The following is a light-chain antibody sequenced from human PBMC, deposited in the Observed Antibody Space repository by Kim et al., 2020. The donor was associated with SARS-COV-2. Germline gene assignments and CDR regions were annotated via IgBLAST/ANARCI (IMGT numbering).Light chain of an antibody. V-gene: IGLV2-14*03. CDR2: DVS. Sequence: GPAITLSCTRTSSDVGGYNYVYWYQQHPGKAPKLMIYDVSNRPSGVSNRFSGSKSGNTASLTISGLQAEDEADYYCSSYTSSSTLVFGGGTQLTVL. CDR1: SSDVGGYNY. CDR3: SSYTSSSTLV. J-gene: IGLJ2*01.